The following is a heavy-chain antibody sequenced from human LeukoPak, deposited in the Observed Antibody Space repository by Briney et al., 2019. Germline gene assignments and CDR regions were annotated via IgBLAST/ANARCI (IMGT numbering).Heavy chain of an antibody. D-gene: IGHD6-19*01. CDR2: ISGSGGST. J-gene: IGHJ4*02. Sequence: PGGSLRLSCAASGFTFSSYAMSWVRQAPGKGLEWVSAISGSGGSTYYADSVKGRFTISRDNSKNTLYLQMNSLRAEDTAVYYCASTGYSSGWYSYYWGQGTLVTVSS. CDR3: ASTGYSSGWYSYY. CDR1: GFTFSSYA. V-gene: IGHV3-23*01.